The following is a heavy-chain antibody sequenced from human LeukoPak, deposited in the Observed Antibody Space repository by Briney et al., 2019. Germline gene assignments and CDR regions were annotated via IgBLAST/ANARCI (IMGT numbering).Heavy chain of an antibody. CDR3: AKDLGSAITSALVLDV. D-gene: IGHD2-15*01. CDR2: ITWNRDNI. Sequence: GGSLRLSCAASGFTFDDYSMHWVRQAPGKGLEWVSGITWNRDNIGYGDSVKGRFTISRDDVKNALYLQMNSLRPEDTALYYCAKDLGSAITSALVLDVWGQGTTVIVSS. CDR1: GFTFDDYS. V-gene: IGHV3-9*01. J-gene: IGHJ6*02.